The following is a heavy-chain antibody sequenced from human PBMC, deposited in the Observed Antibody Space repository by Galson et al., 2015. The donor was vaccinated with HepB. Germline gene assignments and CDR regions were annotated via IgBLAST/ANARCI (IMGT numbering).Heavy chain of an antibody. CDR2: IRYDGNSK. V-gene: IGHV3-30*02. D-gene: IGHD4/OR15-4a*01. CDR1: GFTFTKYA. J-gene: IGHJ4*02. CDR3: AKLPDYGSDC. Sequence: SLRLSCAASGFTFTKYAMHWVRQAPGKGLEWVAFIRYDGNSKYYADSVKGRFTISRDNSKNTLYLQMNSLRAEDTAVYYCAKLPDYGSDCWGQGSVVTVSS.